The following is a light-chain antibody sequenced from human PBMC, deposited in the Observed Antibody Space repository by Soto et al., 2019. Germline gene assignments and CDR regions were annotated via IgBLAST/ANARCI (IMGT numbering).Light chain of an antibody. CDR1: QSVTSNY. J-gene: IGKJ1*01. V-gene: IGKV3-20*01. CDR3: QQYGTSPQT. CDR2: DTS. Sequence: EIVLTQSPGTLSLSPGERATLSFRASQSVTSNYLAWYQQKPGQAPGLLIYDTSTRASGVPDRFSGSGSGTEFTLTISRLEPEDFAVYYCQQYGTSPQTFGPGTKVDIK.